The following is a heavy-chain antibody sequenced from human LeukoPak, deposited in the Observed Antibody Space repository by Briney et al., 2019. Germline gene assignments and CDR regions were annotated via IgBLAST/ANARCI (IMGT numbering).Heavy chain of an antibody. CDR2: IFYSGST. D-gene: IGHD3-22*01. J-gene: IGHJ6*03. CDR3: TRGSIAYYYMDV. Sequence: KPSETLSLTCTVSSGSISTSNYYWGWVRQPPGKALEWIGNIFYSGSTYYSPSLKSRVTISVDTSKNQFSLKLSSVTAADTAVYYCTRGSIAYYYMDVWGKGTTVTISS. CDR1: SGSISTSNYY. V-gene: IGHV4-39*07.